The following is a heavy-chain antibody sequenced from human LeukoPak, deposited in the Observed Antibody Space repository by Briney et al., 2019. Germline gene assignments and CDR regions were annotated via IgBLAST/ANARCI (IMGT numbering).Heavy chain of an antibody. CDR1: GGSISSYY. V-gene: IGHV4-59*01. J-gene: IGHJ4*02. D-gene: IGHD3-3*01. CDR3: ASRSSTWSGYQDTLYYFDS. CDR2: IYYSGST. Sequence: SETLSLTCTVSGGSISSYYWSWIRQPPGKRLEWIGHIYYSGSTNYNPSLKSRVTISVDTSKNQFSLKLSSVTAADTAVYYCASRSSTWSGYQDTLYYFDSWGQGTLVTVSS.